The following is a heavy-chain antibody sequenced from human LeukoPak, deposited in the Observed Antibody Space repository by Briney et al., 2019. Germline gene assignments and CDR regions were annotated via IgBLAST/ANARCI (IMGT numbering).Heavy chain of an antibody. CDR2: INHSGST. V-gene: IGHV4-34*01. CDR1: GGSFSGYY. J-gene: IGHJ5*02. D-gene: IGHD3-16*02. Sequence: SETLSLTCAVYGGSFSGYYWSWIRQPPGKGLEWIGEINHSGSTNYNPSLKSRVTISVDTSKNQFSLKLSSVTAADTAVYYCARFGGAYDYVWGSYRYQFDPWGQGTLVTVSS. CDR3: ARFGGAYDYVWGSYRYQFDP.